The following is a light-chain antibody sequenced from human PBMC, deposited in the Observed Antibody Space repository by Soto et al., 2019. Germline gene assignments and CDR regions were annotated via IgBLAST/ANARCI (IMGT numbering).Light chain of an antibody. V-gene: IGKV1-9*01. CDR2: AAS. CDR3: QQLWTYPLT. J-gene: IGKJ4*01. CDR1: QDVSRS. Sequence: DTQLTKSPSFLSASVGDRVTITCRASQDVSRSLGWYQQKPGKAPKLLISAASTLHSGVPSRFSGSGSGTDFTLTISSLQPEDFATYYCQQLWTYPLTFGGGTKVEI.